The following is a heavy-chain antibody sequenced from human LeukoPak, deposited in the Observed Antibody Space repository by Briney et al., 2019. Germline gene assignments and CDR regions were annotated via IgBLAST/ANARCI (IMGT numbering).Heavy chain of an antibody. Sequence: GGSLRLSCAAPGFTFSSYWMHWVRQAPGKGLVWVSRINSDGSSTSYADSVKGRFTISRDNAKNTLYLQMNSLRAEDTAVYYCARDKVDYYDSSGYYRYDAFDIWGQGTMVTVSS. CDR3: ARDKVDYYDSSGYYRYDAFDI. J-gene: IGHJ3*02. V-gene: IGHV3-74*01. D-gene: IGHD3-22*01. CDR2: INSDGSST. CDR1: GFTFSSYW.